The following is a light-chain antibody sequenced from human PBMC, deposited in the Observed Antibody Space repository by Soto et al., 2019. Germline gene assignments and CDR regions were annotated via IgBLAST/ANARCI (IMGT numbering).Light chain of an antibody. CDR1: QSVRSSY. V-gene: IGKV3-20*01. J-gene: IGKJ4*01. Sequence: EIGLTQSPGTLSLSPGERATLSCRASQSVRSSYFAWYQQKPGQAPRLLIFGASTRAPGIPDRFSGSGSGTDFTLTISKLEPEDFALFYCQQYGNSPLTFGGGTKVDIK. CDR3: QQYGNSPLT. CDR2: GAS.